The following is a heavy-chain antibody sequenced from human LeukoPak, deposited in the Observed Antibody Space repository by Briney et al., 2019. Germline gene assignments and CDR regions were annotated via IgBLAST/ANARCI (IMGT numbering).Heavy chain of an antibody. D-gene: IGHD2-21*02. J-gene: IGHJ4*02. Sequence: GGSLRLSCAASGFTFKKYWMNWVRQVPGKGLECLGNIKEDGSETYYVDSVKGRFTISRDNAESSLNLQMTSLRAEDTAVYYCARDPRSKGGDWGDFDYWGQGTLVTVSS. CDR3: ARDPRSKGGDWGDFDY. CDR1: GFTFKKYW. V-gene: IGHV3-7*01. CDR2: IKEDGSET.